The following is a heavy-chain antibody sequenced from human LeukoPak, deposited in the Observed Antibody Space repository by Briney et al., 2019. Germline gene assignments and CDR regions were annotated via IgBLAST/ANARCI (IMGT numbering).Heavy chain of an antibody. J-gene: IGHJ5*02. CDR1: GVTFSSST. CDR2: ISSSNYI. V-gene: IGHV3-21*01. Sequence: PGGSLRLSCAASGVTFSSSTMNWVRQAPGKGLEWVSSISSSNYIYYADSVKGRFSISRDNARNSLYLQMNSLRAEDTAVYYCANSSSSRGVVNWFDPWGQGTPVTVSS. D-gene: IGHD6-6*01. CDR3: ANSSSSRGVVNWFDP.